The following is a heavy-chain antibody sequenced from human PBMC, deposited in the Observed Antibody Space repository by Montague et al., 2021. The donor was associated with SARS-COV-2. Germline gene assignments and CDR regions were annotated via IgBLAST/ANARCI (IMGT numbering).Heavy chain of an antibody. CDR3: ARGRRITFGGVIGWFSTFDS. J-gene: IGHJ4*02. D-gene: IGHD3-16*02. CDR2: IYYSGST. CDR1: GVSISSYY. V-gene: IGHV4-59*01. Sequence: SETLSLTCTVSGVSISSYYWCWIWLPQGKGLERIGYIYYSGSTNYNTSLKSRVPISVDTSKNQFSLKLSSVTAADTAVYYCARGRRITFGGVIGWFSTFDSWGQGTLVTVSS.